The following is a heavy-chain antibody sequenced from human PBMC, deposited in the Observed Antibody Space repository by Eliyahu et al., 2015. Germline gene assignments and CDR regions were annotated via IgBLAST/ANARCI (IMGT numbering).Heavy chain of an antibody. CDR3: VRGSSTRDFDY. V-gene: IGHV3-21*01. Sequence: VQLVESGGGLVKPGGSLRLSCAASGFTFSIYRMNWVRQAPGKGLEWVSFIDSGSSYIYYADSVKGRFTISRDNAKNLLYLQMDTLRAEDTAVYFCVRGSSTRDFDYWGQGTLVTVSS. CDR1: GFTFSIYR. D-gene: IGHD5/OR15-5a*01. J-gene: IGHJ4*02. CDR2: IDSGSSYI.